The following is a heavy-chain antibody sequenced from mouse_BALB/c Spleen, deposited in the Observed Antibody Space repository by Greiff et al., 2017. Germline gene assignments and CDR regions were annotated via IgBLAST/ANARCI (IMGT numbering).Heavy chain of an antibody. CDR1: GYSITSDYA. V-gene: IGHV3-2*02. CDR3: AREDDYEAWFAY. CDR2: ISYSGST. D-gene: IGHD2-4*01. Sequence: EVQLQESGPGLVKPSQSLSLTCTVTGYSITSDYAWNWIRQFPGNKLEWMGYISYSGSTSYNPSLKSRISITRDTSKNQFFLQLNSVTTEDTATYYCAREDDYEAWFAYWGQGTLVTVSA. J-gene: IGHJ3*01.